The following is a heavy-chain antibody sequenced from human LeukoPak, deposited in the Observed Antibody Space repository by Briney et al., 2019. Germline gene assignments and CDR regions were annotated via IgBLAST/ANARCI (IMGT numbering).Heavy chain of an antibody. CDR3: ARSITMAVETAFDI. D-gene: IGHD3-10*01. CDR2: ISGSTRPT. V-gene: IGHV3-48*04. J-gene: IGHJ3*02. Sequence: GGSLRLSCAASGFTFRLYSMNWVRQAPRKGLEWLSYISGSTRPTYDADSVKGRFSISRDNAKNLLYLQMKSLGVEDKAVYYCARSITMAVETAFDIWGQGTMVTVSS. CDR1: GFTFRLYS.